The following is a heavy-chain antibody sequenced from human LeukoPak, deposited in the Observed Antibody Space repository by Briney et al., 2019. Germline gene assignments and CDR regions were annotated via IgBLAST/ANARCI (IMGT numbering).Heavy chain of an antibody. Sequence: GGSLRLSCAASGFTFSSYWMHWVRQAPGKGLVWVSRINGDGRRANYAESVKGRFTISRDNAKNTLYLQMNSLRAEGTAVYYCAREVEEVPAAMGVYYYYYMDVWGKGTSVTVSS. CDR2: INGDGRRA. CDR1: GFTFSSYW. V-gene: IGHV3-74*01. D-gene: IGHD2-2*01. CDR3: AREVEEVPAAMGVYYYYYMDV. J-gene: IGHJ6*03.